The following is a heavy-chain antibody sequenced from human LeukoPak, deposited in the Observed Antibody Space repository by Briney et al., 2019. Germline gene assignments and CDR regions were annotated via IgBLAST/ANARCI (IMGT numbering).Heavy chain of an antibody. CDR3: TRDRIMTDF. Sequence: GGSLRLSCTASGFTFGDYSMTWFPQAQGKGREWVSFIRNKASGGTTEHAASVRGRFTTSRDDSKSIAYLQMNSLKTEDTALYYCTRDRIMTDFWGQGTLVTVSS. D-gene: IGHD2-15*01. CDR2: IRNKASGGTT. V-gene: IGHV3-49*03. J-gene: IGHJ4*02. CDR1: GFTFGDYS.